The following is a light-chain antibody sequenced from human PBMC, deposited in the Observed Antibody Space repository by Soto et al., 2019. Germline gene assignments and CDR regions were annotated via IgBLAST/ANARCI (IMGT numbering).Light chain of an antibody. CDR1: SSDVGNYNY. V-gene: IGLV2-14*01. CDR2: EVS. J-gene: IGLJ1*01. Sequence: QSVLTQPASVSGSPGQSITISCTGTSSDVGNYNYVSWYQQHPGKAPKLMIYEVSYRPSGVSNRFSGSKSGNTASLTISGLQAEDEADYYCSSYTTRSTVVFGSGTKVTVL. CDR3: SSYTTRSTVV.